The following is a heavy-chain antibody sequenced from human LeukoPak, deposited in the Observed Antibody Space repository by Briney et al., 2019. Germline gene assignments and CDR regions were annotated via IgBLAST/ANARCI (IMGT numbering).Heavy chain of an antibody. CDR3: VKAMTYYDILTGFGY. CDR1: GFTFSTYA. J-gene: IGHJ4*02. CDR2: ISSNGGST. V-gene: IGHV3-64D*09. Sequence: GGSLRLSCSASGFTFSTYAMHWVRQAPGKGLEYVSAISSNGGSTYYADSVKGRFTISRDNSKNTLYLQMSSLRAEDTAMYYCVKAMTYYDILTGFGYWGQGTLVTVSS. D-gene: IGHD3-9*01.